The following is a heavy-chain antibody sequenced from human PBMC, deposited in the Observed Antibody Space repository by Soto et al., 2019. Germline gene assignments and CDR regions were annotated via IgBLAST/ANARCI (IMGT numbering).Heavy chain of an antibody. J-gene: IGHJ4*02. Sequence: QVQLVESGGGVVQPGRSLRLSCAASGFTFSSYAMHWVRQAPGKGLEWVAVISYDGSNKYYADSVKGRFTISRDNSMNTLYLQMNSLRAEDTAVYYCARELGGYDQRGIWGQGTLVTVSS. CDR3: ARELGGYDQRGI. CDR1: GFTFSSYA. D-gene: IGHD5-12*01. V-gene: IGHV3-30-3*01. CDR2: ISYDGSNK.